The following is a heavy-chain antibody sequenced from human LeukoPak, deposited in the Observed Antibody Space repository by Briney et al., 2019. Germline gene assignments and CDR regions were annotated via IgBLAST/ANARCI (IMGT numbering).Heavy chain of an antibody. CDR2: IYYTGST. CDR3: ARRSTLENFFDS. Sequence: SETLSLTCTVSGCSMTSYFWSWIRQPPGKRLEWIGNIYYTGSTNYNPSLKSRVTMSVDSSKGQLSLKLTSLTAADSAVYYCARRSTLENFFDSWGQGTPVTVSS. D-gene: IGHD6-6*01. V-gene: IGHV4-59*08. CDR1: GCSMTSYF. J-gene: IGHJ4*02.